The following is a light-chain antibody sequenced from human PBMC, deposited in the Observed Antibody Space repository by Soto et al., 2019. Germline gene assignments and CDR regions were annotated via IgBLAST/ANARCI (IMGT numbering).Light chain of an antibody. V-gene: IGKV1-39*01. CDR1: QGIRNY. Sequence: DIQMTQSPSSLSASVGDRVTITCRASQGIRNYLNWYQQKVGKAPKLLIDFASNLQSGVPSRFSGSGSGTDFTLTITSLQPADFATYHCQQTYNTALTFGGGTKVEIK. CDR3: QQTYNTALT. J-gene: IGKJ4*01. CDR2: FAS.